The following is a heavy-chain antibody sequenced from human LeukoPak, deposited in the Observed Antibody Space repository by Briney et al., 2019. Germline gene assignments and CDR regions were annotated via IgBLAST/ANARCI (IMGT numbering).Heavy chain of an antibody. CDR2: IYYTGST. V-gene: IGHV4-39*01. CDR3: AKEMGYCSGGSCWSIYYMDV. CDR1: GGSISSYY. J-gene: IGHJ6*03. Sequence: DPSETLSLTCTVSGGSISSYYWGSIRQPPGKGLEWIGIIYYTGSTYYNPSLKSRVTISVDTSKNQFSLKLSSVTAADTAVYYCAKEMGYCSGGSCWSIYYMDVWGKGTTVTVSS. D-gene: IGHD2-15*01.